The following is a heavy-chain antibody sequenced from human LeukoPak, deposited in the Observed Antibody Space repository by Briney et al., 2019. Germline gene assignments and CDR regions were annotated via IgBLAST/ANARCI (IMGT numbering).Heavy chain of an antibody. Sequence: SVKVSCKASGYTFTSYGISWVRQAPGQGLEWMGGIIPIFGTANYAQKFQGRVTITADESTSTAYMELSSLRSEDTAVYYCAFLFRLGYCSGGSCYSRPFDPWGQGTLVTVSS. V-gene: IGHV1-69*13. J-gene: IGHJ5*02. D-gene: IGHD2-15*01. CDR1: GYTFTSYG. CDR3: AFLFRLGYCSGGSCYSRPFDP. CDR2: IIPIFGTA.